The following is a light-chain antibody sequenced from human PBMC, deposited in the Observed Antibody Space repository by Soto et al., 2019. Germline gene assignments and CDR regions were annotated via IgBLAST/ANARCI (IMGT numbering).Light chain of an antibody. CDR1: VSEVAGYTY. Sequence: QSALTQPASVSGSPGQSITISCTGAVSEVAGYTYVSWYQQLPGKGPKVIIYDVSSRPSGVSNRFSGSKSGTTASLTISGLQAEDEADYYCSSFTSTSGLFGGGTKLTVL. CDR3: SSFTSTSGL. J-gene: IGLJ2*01. V-gene: IGLV2-14*03. CDR2: DVS.